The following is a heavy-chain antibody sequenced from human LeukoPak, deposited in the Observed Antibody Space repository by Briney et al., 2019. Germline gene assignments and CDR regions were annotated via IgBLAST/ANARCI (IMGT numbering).Heavy chain of an antibody. J-gene: IGHJ5*02. V-gene: IGHV4-4*07. CDR2: ISTSGRS. CDR1: GGSISNYY. Sequence: PSETLSLTCIVSGGSISNYYWTWIRQPAGKGLEWIGRISTSGRSNYNPSLKSRVTISVDTSTNPFSLRLTSLTAADTAVYYCAREALSSAEIRRGFDPWGQGTLVTVSS. CDR3: AREALSSAEIRRGFDP. D-gene: IGHD2-2*01.